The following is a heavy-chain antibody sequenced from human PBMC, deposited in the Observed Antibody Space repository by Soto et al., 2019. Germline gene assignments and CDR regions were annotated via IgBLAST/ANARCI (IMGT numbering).Heavy chain of an antibody. CDR1: GFTFSDYY. Sequence: QVQLVASGGGLVKPGGSLRLSCATSGFTFSDYYMTWIRQAPGKGLEWVSYISHSGTTIHYADSVKGRFTVSRDNAQNSLYLQMDSLRAEDTAVYYCAADPYYYASSYWGQGTLVTVSS. CDR3: AADPYYYASSY. V-gene: IGHV3-11*01. D-gene: IGHD3-10*01. J-gene: IGHJ4*02. CDR2: ISHSGTTI.